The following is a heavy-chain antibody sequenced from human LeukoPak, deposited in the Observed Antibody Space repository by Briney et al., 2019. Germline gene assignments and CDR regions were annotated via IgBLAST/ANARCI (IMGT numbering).Heavy chain of an antibody. Sequence: SETLSLTCTVSGGSISSSSYYWGWIRQPPGKGLEWIGSIYYSGSTYYNPSLKSRVTISVDTSKNQFSLKLSSVTAADTAVYYCPRDRYYYDLGRNFDYWGQGTLVTVSS. V-gene: IGHV4-39*07. CDR1: GGSISSSSYY. J-gene: IGHJ4*02. CDR3: PRDRYYYDLGRNFDY. CDR2: IYYSGST. D-gene: IGHD3-22*01.